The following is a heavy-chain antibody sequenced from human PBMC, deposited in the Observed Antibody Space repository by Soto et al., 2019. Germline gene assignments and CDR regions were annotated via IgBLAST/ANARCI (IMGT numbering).Heavy chain of an antibody. D-gene: IGHD3-3*01. CDR2: FDPKDGET. CDR3: ATNYSDFWSGYYSY. CDR1: GYTFTELS. Sequence: ASVKVSCKVSGYTFTELSMHWVRQAPGKGLEWMGGFDPKDGETIYAQKFQGRVTMTEDTSTDTAYMELSSLRSEDSAVYYCATNYSDFWSGYYSYWGQGTLVTVYS. J-gene: IGHJ4*02. V-gene: IGHV1-24*01.